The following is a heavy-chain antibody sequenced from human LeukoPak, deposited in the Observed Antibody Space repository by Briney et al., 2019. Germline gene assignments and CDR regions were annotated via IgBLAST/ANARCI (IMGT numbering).Heavy chain of an antibody. J-gene: IGHJ4*02. CDR1: GFTFSNYW. CDR2: IKSDGSST. Sequence: RGSLRLSCAASGFTFSNYWMHWVRQAPGKGLVWVSRIKSDGSSTTYADSVKGRFTISRDNAKDTLYLQMNSLRADDTAVYYCARGPDCSGGSCYPGRSDYWGQGTLVTVSS. CDR3: ARGPDCSGGSCYPGRSDY. V-gene: IGHV3-74*01. D-gene: IGHD2-15*01.